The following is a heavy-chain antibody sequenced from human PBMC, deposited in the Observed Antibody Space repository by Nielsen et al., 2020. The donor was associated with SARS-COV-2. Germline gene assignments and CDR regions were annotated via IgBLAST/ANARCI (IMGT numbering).Heavy chain of an antibody. D-gene: IGHD6-13*01. CDR1: GYNFATYW. V-gene: IGHV5-51*01. J-gene: IGHJ6*02. CDR2: AYPGDSDT. CDR3: ARLQSSTGGGMDV. Sequence: VHSLKISCQGSGYNFATYWIAGVRQMPGKVMEWLGIAYPGDSDTRYSQFFQRQVIISFDKSITTAYLQWNSLQASDSAMYYCARLQSSTGGGMDVWGQGTAVTVSS.